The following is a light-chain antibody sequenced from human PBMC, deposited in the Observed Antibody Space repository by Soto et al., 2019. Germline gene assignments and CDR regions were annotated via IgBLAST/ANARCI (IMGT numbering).Light chain of an antibody. CDR1: QSISSSY. CDR2: GAS. Sequence: EIVLTQSPGTLSLSPGERATLSCRASQSISSSYLTWYQQRPGQAPRLLIYGASSRATGITDRFSGSGSGTDFTLTISRLEPEDSAVYYCQQNGSPWTFGQGTKVEIK. CDR3: QQNGSPWT. V-gene: IGKV3-20*01. J-gene: IGKJ1*01.